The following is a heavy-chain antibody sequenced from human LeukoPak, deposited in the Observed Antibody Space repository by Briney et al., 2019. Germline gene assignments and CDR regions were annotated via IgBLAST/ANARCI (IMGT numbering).Heavy chain of an antibody. D-gene: IGHD3-16*01. J-gene: IGHJ4*02. CDR1: GHTVSSNY. V-gene: IGHV3-66*01. Sequence: GGSLRLSCAASGHTVSSNYMNWVRQAPGKGLQWVSVIYSGGSTYYANSVKGRFTISRDNSKNTLFLQMNSLRAEDTAVYYCARFSYGGFDYWGQGTLVTVSS. CDR3: ARFSYGGFDY. CDR2: IYSGGST.